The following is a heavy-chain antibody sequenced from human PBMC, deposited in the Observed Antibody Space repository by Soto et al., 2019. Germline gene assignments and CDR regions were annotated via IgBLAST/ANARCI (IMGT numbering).Heavy chain of an antibody. D-gene: IGHD3-3*01. J-gene: IGHJ6*02. CDR3: ARDTIFGVVMAYGMDV. CDR2: INAGNGNT. V-gene: IGHV1-3*01. Sequence: QVQLVQSGAEVKKPGASVKVSCKASGYTFTSYAMHWVRQAPGQRLEWMGWINAGNGNTKYSQKFQGRVTITRDTSASTAYIELSSLRSEDTAVYYCARDTIFGVVMAYGMDVWGQGTTVTVSS. CDR1: GYTFTSYA.